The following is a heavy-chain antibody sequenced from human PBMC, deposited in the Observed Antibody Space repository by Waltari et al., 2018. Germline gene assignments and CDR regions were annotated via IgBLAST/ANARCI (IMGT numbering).Heavy chain of an antibody. V-gene: IGHV4-34*01. CDR1: GGSFSGYY. J-gene: IGHJ5*02. CDR3: ARGLVTSWRRGTAGWFDP. D-gene: IGHD6-6*01. Sequence: QVQLQQWGAGLLKPSETLSLTCAVYGGSFSGYYWSWIRQPPGKGLEWIGEINHSGSTNYNPSLKSRVTISVDTSKNQCSLKLRSVTAADTAVYYCARGLVTSWRRGTAGWFDPWGQGTLVTVSS. CDR2: INHSGST.